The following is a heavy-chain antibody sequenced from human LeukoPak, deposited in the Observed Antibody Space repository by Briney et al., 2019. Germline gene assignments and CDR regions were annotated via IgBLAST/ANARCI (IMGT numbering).Heavy chain of an antibody. V-gene: IGHV4-34*01. Sequence: KPSETLSLTCAVYGGSFSGYYWSWIRQPPGKGLEWIGEINHSGSTNYNPSLKSRVTISVDTSKNQFSLKLSSVTAADTAVYYCARQRRGVLAYYYYMDVWGKGTTVTISS. J-gene: IGHJ6*03. CDR2: INHSGST. CDR1: GGSFSGYY. D-gene: IGHD3-10*01. CDR3: ARQRRGVLAYYYYMDV.